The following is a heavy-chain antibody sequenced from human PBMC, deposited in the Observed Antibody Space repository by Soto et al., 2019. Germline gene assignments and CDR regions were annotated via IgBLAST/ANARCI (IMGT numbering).Heavy chain of an antibody. Sequence: GASVKVSCKASGYTFTSYAMHWVRQAPGQRLEWMGWINAGNGNTKYSQKFQGRVTITRDTSASTAYMELSSLRSEDTAVYYCVVVPAAPYDAFDIWGRGTMVTVSS. V-gene: IGHV1-3*01. CDR3: VVVPAAPYDAFDI. CDR1: GYTFTSYA. J-gene: IGHJ3*02. D-gene: IGHD2-2*01. CDR2: INAGNGNT.